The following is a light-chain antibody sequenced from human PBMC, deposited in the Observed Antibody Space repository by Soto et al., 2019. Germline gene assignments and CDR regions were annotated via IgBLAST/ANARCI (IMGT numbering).Light chain of an antibody. V-gene: IGLV2-14*01. Sequence: QSVLTQPASVSGSPGQSITISCTGTSSDIGGYNYVSWYQQHPGNAPKLLIYEVNDRPSGVSNRFSGSKSGNTASLSISGLQAEDEADYYCSSYTSSSTHVVFGGGTQLTVL. J-gene: IGLJ2*01. CDR3: SSYTSSSTHVV. CDR1: SSDIGGYNY. CDR2: EVN.